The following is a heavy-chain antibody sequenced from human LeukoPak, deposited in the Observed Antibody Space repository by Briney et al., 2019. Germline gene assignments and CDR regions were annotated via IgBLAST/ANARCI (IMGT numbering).Heavy chain of an antibody. CDR2: FDPEDGET. J-gene: IGHJ4*02. Sequence: ASVKVSCTVSGYTLTELSMHWVRQAPGKGLEWMGGFDPEDGETIYAQKFQGRVTMTEDTSTDTAYMELSSLRSEGTAVYYCATDMAGDFDYWGQGTLVTVSS. CDR3: ATDMAGDFDY. CDR1: GYTLTELS. D-gene: IGHD6-19*01. V-gene: IGHV1-24*01.